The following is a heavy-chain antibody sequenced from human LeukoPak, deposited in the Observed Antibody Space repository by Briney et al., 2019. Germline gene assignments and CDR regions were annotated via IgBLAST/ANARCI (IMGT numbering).Heavy chain of an antibody. D-gene: IGHD6-19*01. Sequence: SETLSLTCTVSGGSISSNSYYWGWIRQPAGKGLKWIGRIYTSGSTNYNPSLKSRVSISVDTSKNQFSLKLRSVTAADTAVYYCARAQQWLVPGGDYWGQGTLVTVSS. CDR3: ARAQQWLVPGGDY. J-gene: IGHJ4*02. V-gene: IGHV4-61*02. CDR1: GGSISSNSYY. CDR2: IYTSGST.